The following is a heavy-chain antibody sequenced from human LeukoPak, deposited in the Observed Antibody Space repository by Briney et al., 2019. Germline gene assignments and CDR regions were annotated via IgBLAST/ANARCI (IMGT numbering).Heavy chain of an antibody. V-gene: IGHV4-4*07. D-gene: IGHD3-22*01. CDR3: ARGKYYYDSNSSYRYFDP. CDR1: GGSISSYY. CDR2: IYTTGNT. Sequence: PSETLSLTCTVSGGSISSYYWSWIRQPAGKGLEWIGRIYTTGNTNYNPSLKSRVTMSIDTSEKQFSPKLSSVTAADTAVYYCARGKYYYDSNSSYRYFDPWGQGTLVTVSS. J-gene: IGHJ5*02.